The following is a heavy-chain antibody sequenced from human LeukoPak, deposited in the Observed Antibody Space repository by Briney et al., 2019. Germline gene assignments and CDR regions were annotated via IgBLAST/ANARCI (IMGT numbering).Heavy chain of an antibody. CDR2: VTDTGNT. J-gene: IGHJ4*02. CDR1: GDSISHSRSY. Sequence: PSETLSLTCTVSGDSISHSRSYWTWIRQSPGKGLEWIGSVTDTGNTYYNTSLKSRLALSVDTSRNQFSLKLSSVTAADTAVYYCAREEVGAMAQPFFGYWGQGTLVTVSS. D-gene: IGHD5-18*01. CDR3: AREEVGAMAQPFFGY. V-gene: IGHV4-39*07.